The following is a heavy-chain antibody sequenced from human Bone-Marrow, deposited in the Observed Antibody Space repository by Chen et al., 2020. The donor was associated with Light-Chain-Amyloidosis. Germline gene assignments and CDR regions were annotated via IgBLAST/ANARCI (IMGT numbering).Heavy chain of an antibody. CDR2: IIPDGTRV. D-gene: IGHD5-12*01. V-gene: IGHV3-74*01. J-gene: IGHJ4*02. Sequence: DVQLLESGGGLVHPGGSLRLSFAASGFNFRTSLLDLVRQAPGKGLVWVSRIIPDGTRVDYADSVRGRFTISRDDAKSTVYLQMNSLRAEDTAVYYCSREFTGYDDYWGQGTLVTVSS. CDR1: GFNFRTSL. CDR3: SREFTGYDDY.